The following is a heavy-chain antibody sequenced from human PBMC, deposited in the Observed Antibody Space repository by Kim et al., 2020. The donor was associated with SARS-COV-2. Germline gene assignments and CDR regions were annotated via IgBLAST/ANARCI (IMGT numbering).Heavy chain of an antibody. D-gene: IGHD1-26*01. J-gene: IGHJ4*02. CDR3: ARDPDSGSFFDY. Sequence: NYAQKFQGRVTITADESTSTAYMELSSLRSEDTAVYYCARDPDSGSFFDYWGQGTLVTVSS. V-gene: IGHV1-69*01.